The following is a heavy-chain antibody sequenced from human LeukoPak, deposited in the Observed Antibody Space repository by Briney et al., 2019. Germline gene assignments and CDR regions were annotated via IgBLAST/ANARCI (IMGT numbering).Heavy chain of an antibody. CDR1: GFTFSSYA. V-gene: IGHV3-23*01. CDR2: ISGSGGRT. CDR3: VKKKDSRGFFDY. D-gene: IGHD6-19*01. J-gene: IGHJ4*02. Sequence: GGSLRLSCIASGFTFSSYAMSWVRQAPGKGLEWVSAISGSGGRTYYADSVKGRFTISRDNFKNTLYVQMNSLRAEDTAVYYCVKKKDSRGFFDYWGQGTLVTVSS.